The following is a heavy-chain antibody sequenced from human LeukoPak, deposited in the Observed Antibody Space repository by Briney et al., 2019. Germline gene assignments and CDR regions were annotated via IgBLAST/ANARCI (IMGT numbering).Heavy chain of an antibody. D-gene: IGHD1-14*01. CDR2: IRYDGSII. Sequence: GESLRLSCAASGFNFRNSGMHWVRQSLAKGLEWVAFIRYDGSIIYYADSVKGRFTISRDNSKNTLYLQMNSLRAEDTAVYYCAKDVNTGGDYFDHWGQGTLVTVSS. J-gene: IGHJ4*02. CDR3: AKDVNTGGDYFDH. CDR1: GFNFRNSG. V-gene: IGHV3-30*02.